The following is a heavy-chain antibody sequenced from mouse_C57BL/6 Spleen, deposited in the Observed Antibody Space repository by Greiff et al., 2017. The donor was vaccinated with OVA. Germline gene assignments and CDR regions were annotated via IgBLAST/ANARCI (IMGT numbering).Heavy chain of an antibody. Sequence: VKVVESGAELVKPGASVKISCKASGYAFSSYWMNWVKQRPGKGLEWIGQIYPGDGDTNYNGKFKGKATLTADKSSSTAYMQLSSLTSEDSAVYFCARSVEGYDGYYNFDYWGQGTTLTVSS. D-gene: IGHD2-3*01. V-gene: IGHV1-80*01. CDR1: GYAFSSYW. CDR3: ARSVEGYDGYYNFDY. CDR2: IYPGDGDT. J-gene: IGHJ2*01.